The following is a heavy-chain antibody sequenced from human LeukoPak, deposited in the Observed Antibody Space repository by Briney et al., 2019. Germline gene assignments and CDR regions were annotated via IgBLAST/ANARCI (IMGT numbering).Heavy chain of an antibody. CDR1: GFTFSSYS. V-gene: IGHV3-48*01. Sequence: GGSLRLSCAASGFTFSSYSMNWVRQAPGKGLEWVSYFSSSSGTIYYADSVKGRFTISRDNAKNSLYLQMNSLRAEDTAVYYCARDPYSSGWYKDAFDIWGQGTMVTVSS. J-gene: IGHJ3*02. D-gene: IGHD6-19*01. CDR3: ARDPYSSGWYKDAFDI. CDR2: FSSSSGTI.